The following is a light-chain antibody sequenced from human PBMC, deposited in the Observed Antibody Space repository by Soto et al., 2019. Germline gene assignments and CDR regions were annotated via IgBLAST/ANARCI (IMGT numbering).Light chain of an antibody. CDR2: DAS. J-gene: IGKJ1*01. CDR3: QQYGTSPRT. Sequence: EIVLTQSPDTLSLSPGERATLSCRASQSVSSYLAWYQQKPGQAPRLLIYDASTRATGIADRFSGSGSGTDFTLTISRLEPEDSAVYYCQQYGTSPRTFGQGTKVDIK. CDR1: QSVSSY. V-gene: IGKV3-20*01.